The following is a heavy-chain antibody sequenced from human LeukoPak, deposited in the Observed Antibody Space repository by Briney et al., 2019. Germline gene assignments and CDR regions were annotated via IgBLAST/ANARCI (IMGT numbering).Heavy chain of an antibody. D-gene: IGHD5-18*01. Sequence: SETLSLTCIASGASFSSSSYYWGWLPQPPGKARVWFGSIYYSGSTYYSPSLKSRLTISVDTSKNQFSLKLSSMTAADTAVYYCATATYDAFDIWGQGTMVTVSS. CDR2: IYYSGST. CDR1: GASFSSSSYY. CDR3: ATATYDAFDI. V-gene: IGHV4-39*01. J-gene: IGHJ3*02.